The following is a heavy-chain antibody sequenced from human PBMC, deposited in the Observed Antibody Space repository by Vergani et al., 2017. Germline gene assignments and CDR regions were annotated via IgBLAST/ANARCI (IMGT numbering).Heavy chain of an antibody. Sequence: EVQLVDSGGGLVQPGGSLRLSCAASGFTFSSYWMNWVRQAPGKGLEWVANINQDGSQKQYVDSVKGRFTISRDNAKNSLYLQMNSLRAEDTAVYHCAKTGYSSNSKDYWGQGTLVTVSS. D-gene: IGHD6-19*01. CDR2: INQDGSQK. CDR3: AKTGYSSNSKDY. V-gene: IGHV3-7*01. J-gene: IGHJ4*02. CDR1: GFTFSSYW.